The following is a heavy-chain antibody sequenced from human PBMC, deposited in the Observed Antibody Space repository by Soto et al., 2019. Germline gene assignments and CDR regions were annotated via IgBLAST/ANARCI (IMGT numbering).Heavy chain of an antibody. CDR1: GFTFSNYG. V-gene: IGHV3-48*02. Sequence: LRLSCAASGFTFSNYGINWVRQAPGRGLEWISFISYSSATIHYADSVRGRFTISRDNANNSLYLEMSSLRDEDTAVYFCARDSSKYTYGSFYFDYWGQGTLVTVSS. CDR3: ARDSSKYTYGSFYFDY. CDR2: ISYSSATI. D-gene: IGHD5-18*01. J-gene: IGHJ4*02.